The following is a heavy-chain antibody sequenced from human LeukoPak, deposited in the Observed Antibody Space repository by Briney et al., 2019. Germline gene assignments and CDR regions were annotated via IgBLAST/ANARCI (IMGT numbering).Heavy chain of an antibody. CDR3: ARGGGAEAFDI. CDR2: IYSGGST. Sequence: GGSRRLSCAASGFTVSSNYMSWVRQSPGKGLEWVSVIYSGGSTNYADSVKGRFTISRDNSKNTLYLQMNSLRVEDTAVYYCARGGGAEAFDIWGQGTMVTVSS. J-gene: IGHJ3*02. CDR1: GFTVSSNY. V-gene: IGHV3-66*01. D-gene: IGHD2-21*01.